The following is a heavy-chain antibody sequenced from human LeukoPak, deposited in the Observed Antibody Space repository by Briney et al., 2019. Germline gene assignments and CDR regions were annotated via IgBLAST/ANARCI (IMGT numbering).Heavy chain of an antibody. CDR3: ARVGIAVAGAFDY. CDR2: ISYDGGNK. V-gene: IGHV3-30*03. J-gene: IGHJ4*02. Sequence: GGSLRLSCAASGFTFSSYGMHWVRQAPGKGLEWVAVISYDGGNKYYADSVKGRFTISRDNSKNTLYLQMNSLRAEDTAVYYCARVGIAVAGAFDYWGQGTLVTVSS. D-gene: IGHD6-19*01. CDR1: GFTFSSYG.